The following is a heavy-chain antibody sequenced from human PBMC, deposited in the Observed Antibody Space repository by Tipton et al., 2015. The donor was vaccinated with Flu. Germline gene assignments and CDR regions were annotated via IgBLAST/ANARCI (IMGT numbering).Heavy chain of an antibody. V-gene: IGHV4-38-2*01. J-gene: IGHJ5*02. D-gene: IGHD3-16*02. Sequence: LRLSCAVSGYSISSGYYWGWIRQPPGKGLEWIGSIYHSGSTYYNPSFKSRVTISVDTSKNQFSLKLSSVTAADTAVYYCAGSMITFGGVIVTPFDPWGQGTLVTVSS. CDR2: IYHSGST. CDR1: GYSISSGYY. CDR3: AGSMITFGGVIVTPFDP.